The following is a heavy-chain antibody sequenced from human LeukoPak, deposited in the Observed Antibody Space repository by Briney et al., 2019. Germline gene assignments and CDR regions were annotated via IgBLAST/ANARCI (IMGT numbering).Heavy chain of an antibody. V-gene: IGHV4-61*01. J-gene: IGHJ3*02. CDR1: GGSISSSYY. CDR3: ASGACDAFDI. CDR2: IYYSGST. Sequence: PSETLSLTCTVSGGSISSSYYWSWIRQPPGKGLEWIGYIYYSGSTNYNPSLKSRVTISVDTSKNQFSLKLSSVTAADTAVYYCASGACDAFDIWGQGTMVTVSS. D-gene: IGHD3-10*01.